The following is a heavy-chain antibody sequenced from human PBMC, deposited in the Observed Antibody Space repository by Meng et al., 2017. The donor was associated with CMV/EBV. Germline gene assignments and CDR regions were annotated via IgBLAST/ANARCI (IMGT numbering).Heavy chain of an antibody. CDR2: ISGSGGST. CDR3: AKVTRDYDFWSGYRSYGMDV. CDR1: GFTFSSYA. D-gene: IGHD3-3*01. Sequence: GESLKISCAASGFTFSSYAMSWVRQAPGKGLEWVSAISGSGGSTYYADSVKGRFTISRDNSKNTRYLQMNSLRAEDTAVYYCAKVTRDYDFWSGYRSYGMDVWGQGTTVTVSS. V-gene: IGHV3-23*01. J-gene: IGHJ6*02.